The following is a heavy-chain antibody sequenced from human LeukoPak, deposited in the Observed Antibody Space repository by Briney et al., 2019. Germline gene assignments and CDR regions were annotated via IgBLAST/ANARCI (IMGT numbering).Heavy chain of an antibody. CDR2: ISYDGSNK. Sequence: GESLRLSCAASGFTFSSYGMHWVRQAPGKGLEWVAVISYDGSNKYYADSVKGRFTISRDNSKNTLYLQMNSLTAEDTAVYYCARDQGHFDYWGQGTLVTVSS. CDR3: ARDQGHFDY. J-gene: IGHJ4*02. V-gene: IGHV3-30*03. CDR1: GFTFSSYG.